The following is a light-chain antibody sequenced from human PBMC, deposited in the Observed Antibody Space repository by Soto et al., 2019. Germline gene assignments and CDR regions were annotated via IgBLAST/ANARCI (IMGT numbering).Light chain of an antibody. V-gene: IGKV1-6*01. CDR3: LQDYNYPLT. CDR1: QGIRHY. CDR2: AAS. Sequence: ALQMTPSPSSLSASVGDRVTITCRASQGIRHYLGWYQQKPGKAPKLLIYAASSLQSGVPSRFSGSGSGTDFTLTISSLQPEDFATYYCLQDYNYPLTFGGGTKVEIK. J-gene: IGKJ4*01.